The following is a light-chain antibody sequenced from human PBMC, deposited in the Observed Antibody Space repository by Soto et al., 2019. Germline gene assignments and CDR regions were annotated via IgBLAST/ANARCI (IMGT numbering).Light chain of an antibody. CDR3: QQSYSTPPDT. Sequence: DIQMTQSPSSLSAFVGDRVTITCRVSQNININLNWYQQKPGKAPKLLIYVASTLQSGVPSRFSGSGSGTDFTLTISSLQPEDSTTYYCQQSYSTPPDTFGQGTKLEIK. J-gene: IGKJ2*01. CDR2: VAS. V-gene: IGKV1-39*01. CDR1: QNININ.